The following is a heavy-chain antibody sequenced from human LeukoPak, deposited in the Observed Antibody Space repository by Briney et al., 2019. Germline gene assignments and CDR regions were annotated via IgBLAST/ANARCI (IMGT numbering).Heavy chain of an antibody. J-gene: IGHJ5*02. V-gene: IGHV3-15*01. D-gene: IGHD6-13*01. CDR1: GFTFSNAW. CDR2: IKSKTDGGTT. Sequence: GGSLRLSCAASGFTFSNAWMSWVRQAPGKGLEWVGRIKSKTDGGTTDYAAPVKGRFTISRDDSKNTLYLQMNSLKTEDTAVYYCTTTLIAAAGPGRAWFDPWGQGTLVTVSS. CDR3: TTTLIAAAGPGRAWFDP.